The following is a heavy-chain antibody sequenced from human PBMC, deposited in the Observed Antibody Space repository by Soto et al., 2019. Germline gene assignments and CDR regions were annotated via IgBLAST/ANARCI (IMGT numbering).Heavy chain of an antibody. Sequence: GGSLRLSCAASGFTFSKYAMHWVRQAPGKGLKWVAVIFHDGSNTYYADSVKGRFTISRDNSKNTLYLQMNSLRAEDTAVYYCAKDRGIVVVPAALDYWGQGTTVTVSS. V-gene: IGHV3-33*06. CDR1: GFTFSKYA. J-gene: IGHJ4*03. CDR2: IFHDGSNT. D-gene: IGHD2-2*01. CDR3: AKDRGIVVVPAALDY.